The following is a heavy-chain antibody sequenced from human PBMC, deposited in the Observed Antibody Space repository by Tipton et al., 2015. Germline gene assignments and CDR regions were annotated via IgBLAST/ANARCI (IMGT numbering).Heavy chain of an antibody. Sequence: QLVQSGAEVKKPGASVKVSCKASGYTFTSYGISWVRQAPGQGLEWMGWISAYNGNTNTKYAQKLQGRVTMTTDTSTSTAYMELRSLRSDDTAMYYCARPVGATELYFDSWGQGTLVTVSS. D-gene: IGHD1-26*01. J-gene: IGHJ4*02. CDR1: GYTFTSYG. CDR2: ISAYNGNT. V-gene: IGHV1-18*01. CDR3: ARPVGATELYFDS.